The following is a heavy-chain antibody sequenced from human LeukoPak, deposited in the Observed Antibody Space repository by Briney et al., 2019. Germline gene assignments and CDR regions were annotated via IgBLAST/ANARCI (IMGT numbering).Heavy chain of an antibody. Sequence: GGSLRLSCAASGFTFSTYAMHWVRQAPGKGQEWVAVIWYDGSIKYYADSVKGRFTISRDISKNTLYLQMNSLRAGDTAVYYCAKVWAAMVRGAIDYWGQGTLVTVSS. CDR3: AKVWAAMVRGAIDY. D-gene: IGHD3-10*01. V-gene: IGHV3-30-3*01. CDR1: GFTFSTYA. J-gene: IGHJ4*02. CDR2: IWYDGSIK.